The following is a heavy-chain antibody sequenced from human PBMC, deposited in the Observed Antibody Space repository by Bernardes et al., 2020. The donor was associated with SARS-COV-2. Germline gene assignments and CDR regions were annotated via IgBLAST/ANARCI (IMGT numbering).Heavy chain of an antibody. Sequence: GGSLRLSCAASGFTFGTYAMHWVRQAPGKGLEWVAVIWHDGSNKYYADSVKGRFTISRDNSKNTLYLQMNSLRADDTAVYYCAKDWYCGGDCPPVDSWGQGTLVTVSS. CDR2: IWHDGSNK. CDR3: AKDWYCGGDCPPVDS. V-gene: IGHV3-33*06. CDR1: GFTFGTYA. D-gene: IGHD2-21*02. J-gene: IGHJ4*02.